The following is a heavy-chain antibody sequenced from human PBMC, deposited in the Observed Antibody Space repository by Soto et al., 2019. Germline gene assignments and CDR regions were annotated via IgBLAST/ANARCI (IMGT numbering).Heavy chain of an antibody. CDR1: GGSISSYY. J-gene: IGHJ6*02. Sequence: SETLSLTCTVSGGSISSYYWSWIRQPAGKGLEWIGRIYTSGSTNYNLSLKSRVTMSVDTSKNQFSLKLSSVTAADTAVYYCARDLGKGYSSSWYAKTYYYYGMDVWGQGTTVTVSS. CDR2: IYTSGST. CDR3: ARDLGKGYSSSWYAKTYYYYGMDV. D-gene: IGHD6-13*01. V-gene: IGHV4-4*07.